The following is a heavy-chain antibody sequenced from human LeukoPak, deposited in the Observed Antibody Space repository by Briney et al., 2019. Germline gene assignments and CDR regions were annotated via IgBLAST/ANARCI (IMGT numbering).Heavy chain of an antibody. Sequence: GASVKVSCKASGGTFSSYAISWVRQAPGQGLEWMGGIIPIFGTANYAQKFRGRVTITADKSTSTAYMELSSLRSEDTAVYYCADLGYDYVWGSYSVWGQGTLVTVSS. V-gene: IGHV1-69*06. CDR3: ADLGYDYVWGSYSV. CDR2: IIPIFGTA. D-gene: IGHD3-16*01. J-gene: IGHJ4*02. CDR1: GGTFSSYA.